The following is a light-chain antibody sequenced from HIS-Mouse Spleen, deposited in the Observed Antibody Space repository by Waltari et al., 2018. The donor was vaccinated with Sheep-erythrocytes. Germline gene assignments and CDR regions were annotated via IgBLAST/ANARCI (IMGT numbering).Light chain of an antibody. CDR2: AES. V-gene: IGKV1-12*01. CDR3: RQANSCPQT. Sequence: DIQMTHSPSSVSAPVGDRITITSRASQGISSWLAWYQQKPGKAPEILMYAESSLQSGVPSRFCGSEPGTDLALTISSQQPEDFATYYWRQANSCPQTFGQGTRLENK. CDR1: QGISSW. J-gene: IGKJ5*01.